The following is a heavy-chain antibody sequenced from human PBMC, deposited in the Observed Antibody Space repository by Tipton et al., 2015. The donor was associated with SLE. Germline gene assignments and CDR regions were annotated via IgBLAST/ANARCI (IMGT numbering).Heavy chain of an antibody. CDR1: GYSISSGYY. J-gene: IGHJ1*01. Sequence: TLSLTCTVSGYSISSGYYWGWIRQPPGKGLEWIGSIYHSGSTYYNPSLKSRVTISVDTSKNQFSLKLSSVTAADTAVYYCARDNCGGDCYRYFQHWGQGTLVTVSS. V-gene: IGHV4-38-2*02. CDR2: IYHSGST. D-gene: IGHD2-21*01. CDR3: ARDNCGGDCYRYFQH.